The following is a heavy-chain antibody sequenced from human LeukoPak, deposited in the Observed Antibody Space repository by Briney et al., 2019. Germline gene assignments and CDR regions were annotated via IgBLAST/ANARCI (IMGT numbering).Heavy chain of an antibody. CDR2: ISGSGGST. J-gene: IGHJ3*02. CDR1: GFTFSSYA. CDR3: AKDIGWLDAFDI. Sequence: GGSLRLSCAASGFTFSSYAMSWVRQAPGKGLEWVSAISGSGGSTYYADSVKGRFTISRDNSKNTLYLQMNSLRAEGTAVYYCAKDIGWLDAFDIWGQGTMVTVSS. V-gene: IGHV3-23*01. D-gene: IGHD6-19*01.